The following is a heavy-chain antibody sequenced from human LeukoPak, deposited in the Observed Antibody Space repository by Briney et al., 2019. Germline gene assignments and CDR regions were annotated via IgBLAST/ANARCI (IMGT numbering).Heavy chain of an antibody. Sequence: AGGSLRLPCAASGFTFSNVWMAWVRQAPGKGLEWIGRVKSKTDGGTTDYAAPVKGRFTISRDDSKNTLYLQMNSLKTEDTAVYYCTTYSSDSSGYYQFDYWGQGTLVTVSS. CDR1: GFTFSNVW. D-gene: IGHD3-22*01. J-gene: IGHJ4*02. CDR2: VKSKTDGGTT. CDR3: TTYSSDSSGYYQFDY. V-gene: IGHV3-15*01.